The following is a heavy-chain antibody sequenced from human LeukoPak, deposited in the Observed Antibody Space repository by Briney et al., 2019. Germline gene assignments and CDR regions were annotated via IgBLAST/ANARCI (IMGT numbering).Heavy chain of an antibody. V-gene: IGHV3-21*01. D-gene: IGHD2-2*02. CDR3: ARDEAGYCSSTSCYTNFDY. CDR1: GFTFSSYS. J-gene: IGHJ4*02. Sequence: GGSLRLSRAASGFTFSSYSMNWVRQAPGKGLEWVSSISSSSSYIYYADSVKGRFTISRDNAKNSLYLQMNSLRAEDTAVYYCARDEAGYCSSTSCYTNFDYWGQGTLVTVSS. CDR2: ISSSSSYI.